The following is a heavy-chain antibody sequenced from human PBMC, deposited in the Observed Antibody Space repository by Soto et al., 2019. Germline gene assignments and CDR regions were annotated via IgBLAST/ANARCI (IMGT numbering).Heavy chain of an antibody. CDR3: ARGEGANYDFFSYGMDV. D-gene: IGHD3-3*01. J-gene: IGHJ6*02. V-gene: IGHV1-69*01. CDR1: GGTFSSYA. CDR2: IIPIFGTA. Sequence: VQLVQSGAEVKKPGSSVKVSCKASGGTFSSYAISWVRQAPGQGLEWMGGIIPIFGTANYAQKFQGRVTITADESTSTAYMELSSLRSEDTAVYYCARGEGANYDFFSYGMDVWGQGTTVTVSS.